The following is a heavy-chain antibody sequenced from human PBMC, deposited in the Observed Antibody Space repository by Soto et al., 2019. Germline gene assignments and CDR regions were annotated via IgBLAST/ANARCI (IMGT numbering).Heavy chain of an antibody. J-gene: IGHJ6*02. CDR3: ARVLLHDYGDYYYYGMDV. CDR2: IYYSGST. CDR1: GGSISSGGYY. D-gene: IGHD4-17*01. Sequence: QVQLQESGPGLVKPSQTLSLTCTVSGGSISSGGYYWSWIRQHPGKGLEWIGYIYYSGSTYYNPXXTSRVTISVDXXKXQXSLKLSSVTAADTAVYYCARVLLHDYGDYYYYGMDVWGQGTTVTVSS. V-gene: IGHV4-31*03.